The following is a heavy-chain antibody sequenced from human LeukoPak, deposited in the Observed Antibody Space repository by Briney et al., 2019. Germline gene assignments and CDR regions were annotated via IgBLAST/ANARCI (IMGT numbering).Heavy chain of an antibody. D-gene: IGHD3-9*01. CDR1: GGTFSSYA. J-gene: IGHJ4*02. Sequence: ASVKVSCKASGGTFSSYAISWVRQAPGQGLEWMGGIIPIFGTANYAQKFQGRVTMTRDTSTSTVYMELSSLRSEDTAVYYCAREFDRSSLDYWGQGTLVTVSS. CDR2: IIPIFGTA. CDR3: AREFDRSSLDY. V-gene: IGHV1-69*05.